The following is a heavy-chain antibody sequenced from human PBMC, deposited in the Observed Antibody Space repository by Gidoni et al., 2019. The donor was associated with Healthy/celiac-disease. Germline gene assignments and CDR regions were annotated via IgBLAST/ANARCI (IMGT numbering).Heavy chain of an antibody. J-gene: IGHJ4*02. V-gene: IGHV1-69*01. Sequence: QVQLVQSGAEVKKPGSSVKVSCKASGGTFRRYAISWVRQAPGQGLEWMGGIIPIFGTANYAQKFQGRVTITADESTSTADMELSSLRSEDTAVYYCARDLGYSYGWGNYFDYWGQGTLVTVSS. CDR3: ARDLGYSYGWGNYFDY. CDR1: GGTFRRYA. CDR2: IIPIFGTA. D-gene: IGHD5-18*01.